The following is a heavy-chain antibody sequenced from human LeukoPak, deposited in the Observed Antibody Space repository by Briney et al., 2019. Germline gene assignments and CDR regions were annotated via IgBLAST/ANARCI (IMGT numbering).Heavy chain of an antibody. CDR1: GFDFSSYS. CDR3: TTAITIFGVVINFDY. J-gene: IGHJ4*02. V-gene: IGHV3-15*01. Sequence: KTGGSLRLSCAASGFDFSSYSMNWVRQAPGKGLEWVGRIKSKTDGGTTDYAAPVKGRFTISRDDSKNTLYLQMNSLKTEDTAVYYCTTAITIFGVVINFDYWGQGTLVTVSS. CDR2: IKSKTDGGTT. D-gene: IGHD3-3*01.